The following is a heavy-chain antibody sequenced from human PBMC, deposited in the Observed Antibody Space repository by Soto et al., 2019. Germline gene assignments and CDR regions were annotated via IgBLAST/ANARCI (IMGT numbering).Heavy chain of an antibody. J-gene: IGHJ5*02. D-gene: IGHD3-10*01. V-gene: IGHV3-23*01. CDR2: IGGGGETT. CDR1: GFSFSTTD. Sequence: FQVMQSGGGFVQPGGSLRLACAACGFSFSTTDMSWVRQAPGKGLEWVSTIGGGGETTYYADSVKGRFTISRDNSKNTVYLQMDGLRVDDTALYYCAINSGWFNTWGQGDLVTVSS. CDR3: AINSGWFNT.